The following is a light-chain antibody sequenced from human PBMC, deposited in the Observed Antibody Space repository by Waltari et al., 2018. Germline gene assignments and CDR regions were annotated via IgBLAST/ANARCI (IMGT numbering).Light chain of an antibody. J-gene: IGLJ1*01. CDR1: NLGDKL. CDR2: RDS. Sequence: SYKLTQAPSVSVSPGQTASITCSGDNLGDKLTSWYQQKPGQPPVLVIYRDSKRPSGHPERFSGSNSGNTATLTISGTQAMDEADYYCRAWDSTSGHVFGTGTKFTVL. V-gene: IGLV3-1*01. CDR3: RAWDSTSGHV.